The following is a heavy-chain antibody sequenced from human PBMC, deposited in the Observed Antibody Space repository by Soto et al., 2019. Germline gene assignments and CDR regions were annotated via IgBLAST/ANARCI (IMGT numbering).Heavy chain of an antibody. CDR1: GVSLSNPNW. Sequence: SETLSLTCAVSGVSLSNPNWWAWVRQAPGKGLEWIGEIDHSGSTNYNPSLNSRVTILLDRSKNQFSLKLSSVAAADTAVYYCARGIFYAFDIWGQGTMVTVSS. CDR2: IDHSGST. D-gene: IGHD3-9*01. J-gene: IGHJ3*02. CDR3: ARGIFYAFDI. V-gene: IGHV4-4*02.